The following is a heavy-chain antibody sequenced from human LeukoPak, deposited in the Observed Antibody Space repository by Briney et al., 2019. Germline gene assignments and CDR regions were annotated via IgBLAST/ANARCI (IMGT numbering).Heavy chain of an antibody. Sequence: ASVKVSCKASGYTFTGYYIHWVRQAPGQGLEWMGWINPNSGGPNYAQKFQGRVTMTRDTSISTAYMEMSRLRSDDTAVYYCARDVSAGATNWFDPWGQGTLVTVSS. D-gene: IGHD6-13*01. CDR3: ARDVSAGATNWFDP. J-gene: IGHJ5*02. V-gene: IGHV1-2*02. CDR1: GYTFTGYY. CDR2: INPNSGGP.